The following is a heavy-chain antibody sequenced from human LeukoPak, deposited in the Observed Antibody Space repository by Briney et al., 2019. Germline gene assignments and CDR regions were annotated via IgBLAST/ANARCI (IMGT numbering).Heavy chain of an antibody. CDR1: GYIFTSYA. Sequence: ASVTGSCKASGYIFTSYAMHWVRQARGQRLEWMGWINAGNGNTKYSQKFQGRVTITRDTSASTAYMELSSLRSEDTAVYYCARTPDGDKFDYWGQGTLVTVSS. D-gene: IGHD4-17*01. J-gene: IGHJ4*02. V-gene: IGHV1-3*01. CDR2: INAGNGNT. CDR3: ARTPDGDKFDY.